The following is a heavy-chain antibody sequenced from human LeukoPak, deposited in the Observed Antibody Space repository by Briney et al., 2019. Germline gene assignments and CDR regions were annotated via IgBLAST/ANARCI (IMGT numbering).Heavy chain of an antibody. D-gene: IGHD3-10*01. Sequence: SETLFLTCTVSGGSISSSSYYWGWIRQPPGKGLELIGNIYYSGTTYYNPSLKSRVTISVDTSKNQFSLKLSSVTAADTAVYYCARVNTLIRGIGWFDPWGQGILVTVSS. CDR1: GGSISSSSYY. CDR2: IYYSGTT. V-gene: IGHV4-39*07. J-gene: IGHJ5*02. CDR3: ARVNTLIRGIGWFDP.